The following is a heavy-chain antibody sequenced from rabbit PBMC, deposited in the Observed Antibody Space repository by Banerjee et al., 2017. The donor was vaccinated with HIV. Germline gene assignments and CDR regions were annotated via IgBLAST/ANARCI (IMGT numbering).Heavy chain of an antibody. CDR3: ARYLAGVIGWNFNL. CDR1: GFSFSNGYV. J-gene: IGHJ4*01. Sequence: QEQLEESGGDLVKPEGSLTLTCTASGFSFSNGYVMCWVRQAPVKGLEWIACINPISGDTIYSTWAKARFVSSIVSLTSVTLQLSMLTAADSASYFFARYLAGVIGWNFNLWGQVTLVTVS. V-gene: IGHV1S45*01. D-gene: IGHD4-1*01. CDR2: INPISGDT.